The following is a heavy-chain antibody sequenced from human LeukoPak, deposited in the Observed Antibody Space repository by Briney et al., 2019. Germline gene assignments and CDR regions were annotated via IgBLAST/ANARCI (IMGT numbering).Heavy chain of an antibody. CDR1: GFTFSDYY. J-gene: IGHJ3*02. CDR3: ARVDYDILTGRRVDAFDI. V-gene: IGHV3-11*06. CDR2: ISSSSSYT. D-gene: IGHD3-9*01. Sequence: PGGSLRLSCAASGFTFSDYYMSWIRQAPGKGLEWVLYISSSSSYTNYADSVKGRFTISRDNAKNSLYLQMNSLRAEDTAVYYCARVDYDILTGRRVDAFDIWGQGTMVTVSS.